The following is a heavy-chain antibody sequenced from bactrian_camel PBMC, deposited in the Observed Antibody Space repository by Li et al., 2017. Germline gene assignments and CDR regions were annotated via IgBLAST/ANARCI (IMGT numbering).Heavy chain of an antibody. D-gene: IGHD2*01. CDR2: FYQTDGDT. J-gene: IGHJ4*01. CDR3: AARNNPNACLLHPVLFTY. Sequence: HVQLVESGGGSVAAGESLRLSCVASANVYCMGWFRQAPGKEREPVAGFYQTDGDTSYADSVKGRFTIFQDNAKNTLYLQMNSLRHEDTELYYCAARNNPNACLLHPVLFTYWGQGTQVTVS. V-gene: IGHV3S60*01. CDR1: ANVYC.